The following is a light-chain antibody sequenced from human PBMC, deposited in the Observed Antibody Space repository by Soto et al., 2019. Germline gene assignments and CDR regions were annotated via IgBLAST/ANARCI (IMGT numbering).Light chain of an antibody. CDR3: AAWDDSLSGLV. CDR1: RSNIGGGYD. J-gene: IGLJ2*01. V-gene: IGLV1-47*01. Sequence: QSVLTQPPSVSGTPGQRVSISCTGSRSNIGGGYDVHWYLQLPGTAPKLLIYRNNQRPSGVPDRFSGSKSGTSASLAISGLRSEDEADYYCAAWDDSLSGLVFGGGTKLTVL. CDR2: RNN.